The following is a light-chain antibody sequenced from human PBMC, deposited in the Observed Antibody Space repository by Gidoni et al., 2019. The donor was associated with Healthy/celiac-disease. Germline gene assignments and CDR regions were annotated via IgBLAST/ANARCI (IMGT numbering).Light chain of an antibody. CDR1: QSISSW. CDR2: KAS. V-gene: IGKV1-5*03. Sequence: DIQMTQSPSTLSASVGDRVTITCRASQSISSWLAWYQQKQGKDPKLLIYKASSLESGGPSRFSGSGSGTEYTLTISSLQHDDFATYYCQQYNSYSPYTFGQGTKLEIK. CDR3: QQYNSYSPYT. J-gene: IGKJ2*01.